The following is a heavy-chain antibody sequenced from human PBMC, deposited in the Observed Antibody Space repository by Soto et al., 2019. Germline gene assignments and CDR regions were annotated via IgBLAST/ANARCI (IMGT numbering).Heavy chain of an antibody. V-gene: IGHV2-5*01. J-gene: IGHJ3*02. CDR1: GFSLSTSGVG. CDR3: AQPNPYYDSSGYVPGAFDI. CDR2: IYWNDDK. D-gene: IGHD3-22*01. Sequence: SGPTLVNPTQTLTLTRTFSGFSLSTSGVGVGWIRQPPGKALEWLALIYWNDDKRYSPSLKSRLTITKDTSKNQVVLTMTNMGPVDTATYYCAQPNPYYDSSGYVPGAFDIWGQGTMVTVSS.